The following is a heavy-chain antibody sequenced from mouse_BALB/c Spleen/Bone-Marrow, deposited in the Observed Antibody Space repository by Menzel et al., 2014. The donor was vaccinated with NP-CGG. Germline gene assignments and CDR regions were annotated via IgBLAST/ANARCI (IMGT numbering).Heavy chain of an antibody. CDR2: INPSNGGA. D-gene: IGHD2-2*01. V-gene: IGHV1S16*01. CDR1: GYTFTSYY. CDR3: TTSRGYNWFAY. Sequence: VQLQESGAELVKPGASVKLSCKASGYTFTSYYMYWVKQRPGQGLEWIGEINPSNGGADFNEKFKIKATLTVDKSSSTAYMQLGSLTSEDSAVYYCTTSRGYNWFAYWGQGTLVTVSA. J-gene: IGHJ3*01.